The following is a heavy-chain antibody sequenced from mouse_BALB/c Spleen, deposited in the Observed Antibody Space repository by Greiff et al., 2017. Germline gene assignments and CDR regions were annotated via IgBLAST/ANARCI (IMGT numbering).Heavy chain of an antibody. D-gene: IGHD2-4*01. J-gene: IGHJ4*01. Sequence: ESGGGLVQPGGSLKLSCAASGFDFSRYWMSWVRQAPGKGLEWIGEINPDSSTINYTPSLKDKFIISRDNAKNTLYLQMSKVRSEDTALYYCAREDDYSDYYAMDYWGQGTSVTVSS. CDR1: GFDFSRYW. CDR3: AREDDYSDYYAMDY. CDR2: INPDSSTI. V-gene: IGHV4-1*02.